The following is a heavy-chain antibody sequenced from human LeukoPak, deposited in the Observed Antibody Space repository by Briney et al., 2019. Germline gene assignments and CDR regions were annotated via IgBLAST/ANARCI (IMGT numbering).Heavy chain of an antibody. CDR1: GYTFTDYY. D-gene: IGHD5-24*01. CDR2: ISPNSGGT. J-gene: IGHJ4*02. Sequence: ASVPDTCKASGYTFTDYYIHWVRQAPGQGLEWMGWISPNSGGTYYAQNFQDRVTMTRETSINTAYMELSRLRSDDTAVYYCARRAPDVYGYDYWGQGTLVTVSS. CDR3: ARRAPDVYGYDY. V-gene: IGHV1-2*02.